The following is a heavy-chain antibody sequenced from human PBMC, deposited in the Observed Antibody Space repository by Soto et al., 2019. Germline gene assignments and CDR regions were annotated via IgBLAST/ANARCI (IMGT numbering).Heavy chain of an antibody. CDR2: INHSGST. V-gene: IGHV4-34*01. CDR3: ARVEGRTNWNYSDY. D-gene: IGHD1-20*01. Sequence: PSETLSLTCAVYGGSSSCYYWSWIRQPPGKGLEWIGEINHSGSTNYNPSLKSRVTISVDTSKNQFSLKLSSVTAADTAVYYCARVEGRTNWNYSDYWGQGTLVTVSS. J-gene: IGHJ4*02. CDR1: GGSSSCYY.